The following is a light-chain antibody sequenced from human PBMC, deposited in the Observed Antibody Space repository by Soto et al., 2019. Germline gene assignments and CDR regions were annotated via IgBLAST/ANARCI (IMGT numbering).Light chain of an antibody. CDR2: AAS. Sequence: DIQMTQSPSSLSASVGDRVTITCRASQSISNYLNWYQQKPGKAPKFLIYAASSLQSGVPSRFSGSGSGTDFTLTISSLQPEDCAIYYCLQSYSTPHTFGQGTKLEIK. V-gene: IGKV1-39*01. CDR3: LQSYSTPHT. CDR1: QSISNY. J-gene: IGKJ2*01.